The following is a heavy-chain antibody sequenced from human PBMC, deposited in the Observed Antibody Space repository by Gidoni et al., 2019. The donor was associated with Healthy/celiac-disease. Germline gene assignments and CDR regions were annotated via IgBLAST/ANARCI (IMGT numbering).Heavy chain of an antibody. V-gene: IGHV3-48*01. CDR1: GFTFSRYS. J-gene: IGHJ4*02. Sequence: EVQLVESGGGLVQPGGSLRLSCAASGFTFSRYSMNWVRQAPGKGLEWVSYISSSSSTIYYADSVKGRFTISRDNAKNSLYLQMNSLRAEDTAVYYCARALYDYVPGRTDYWGQGTLVTVSS. D-gene: IGHD3-16*01. CDR3: ARALYDYVPGRTDY. CDR2: ISSSSSTI.